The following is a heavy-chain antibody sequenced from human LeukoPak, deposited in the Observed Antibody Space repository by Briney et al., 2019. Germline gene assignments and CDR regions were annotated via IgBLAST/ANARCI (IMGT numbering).Heavy chain of an antibody. J-gene: IGHJ4*02. Sequence: PGGSLRLSCAASGITFSSYSMNWVRQAPGKGLEWVSCISSSSTTIYYADSVKGRFTVSRDNAKNSLYLQMNSLRAEDTALYYCARARYCYDSSAYCYFDFWGQGTLATVSS. CDR3: ARARYCYDSSAYCYFDF. CDR1: GITFSSYS. V-gene: IGHV3-48*01. CDR2: ISSSSTTI. D-gene: IGHD3-22*01.